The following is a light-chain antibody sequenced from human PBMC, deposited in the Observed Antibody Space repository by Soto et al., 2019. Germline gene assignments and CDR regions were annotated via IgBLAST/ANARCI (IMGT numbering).Light chain of an antibody. CDR2: GAS. J-gene: IGKJ4*01. Sequence: EIVLTQSPGTLSLSPGERATLSCRASQTVNSNYLAWYQQRAGQAPRLLIYGASTSAADIPVRFSGSGSGTDFTLIISRLEPEDFAVYYCQQYDRSPLITFGGGTKVEIK. CDR3: QQYDRSPLIT. V-gene: IGKV3-20*01. CDR1: QTVNSNY.